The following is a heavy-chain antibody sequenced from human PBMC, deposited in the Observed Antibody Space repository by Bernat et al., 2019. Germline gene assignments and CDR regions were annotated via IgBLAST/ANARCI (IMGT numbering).Heavy chain of an antibody. J-gene: IGHJ4*02. CDR3: ARGVARGVFALGY. V-gene: IGHV3-33*01. Sequence: QVQLVESGGGVVQPGRSLRLSCAASGFTFSSYGMHWVRQAPGKGLEWVAVIWYDGSNKYYADSVKGRFTISRDNSKTTLYLQMNSLRAEDTAVYYCARGVARGVFALGYWGQGTLVTVSS. CDR1: GFTFSSYG. D-gene: IGHD2-21*01. CDR2: IWYDGSNK.